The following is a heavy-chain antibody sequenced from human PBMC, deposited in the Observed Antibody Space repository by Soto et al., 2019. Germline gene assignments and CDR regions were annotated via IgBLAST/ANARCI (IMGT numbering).Heavy chain of an antibody. CDR2: IVPIVDTS. D-gene: IGHD5-12*01. CDR1: GGTFSSYA. CDR3: VRVVAIPGYPDN. J-gene: IGHJ4*02. V-gene: IGHV1-69*12. Sequence: QVQLVQSGAEVRQPASSVKVSCKTSGGTFSSYAISWVRQDPGQGLEWMGGIVPIVDTSTYAQKFQGRVTITAAESTSTVYMELSSLRSDDTAVYYCVRVVAIPGYPDNWGQGTLVTVSS.